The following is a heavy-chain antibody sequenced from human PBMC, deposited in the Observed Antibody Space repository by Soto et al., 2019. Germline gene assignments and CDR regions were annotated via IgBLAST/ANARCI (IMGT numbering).Heavy chain of an antibody. V-gene: IGHV1-69*06. J-gene: IGHJ4*02. D-gene: IGHD1-26*01. Sequence: QVQLVQSGAEVKKPGSSVKVSCKASGGTFSSYAISWVRQAPGQGLEWMGGIIPIFGTANYAQKFQGRVTITADKSTSTAYMELSSLRSEDKAVHYCARALGWELQASSGFDYWGQGTLVTVSS. CDR2: IIPIFGTA. CDR1: GGTFSSYA. CDR3: ARALGWELQASSGFDY.